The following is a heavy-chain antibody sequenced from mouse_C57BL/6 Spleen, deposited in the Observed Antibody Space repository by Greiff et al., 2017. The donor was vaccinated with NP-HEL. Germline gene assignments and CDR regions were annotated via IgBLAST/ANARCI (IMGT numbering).Heavy chain of an antibody. J-gene: IGHJ4*01. Sequence: QVQLQQPGAELVKPGASVKLSCKASGYTFTSSWMHWVKQRPGQGLEWIGMIHPNSGSTNYNEKFKSKATLTVDKSSSTAYMQLSSLTSEDSAVYYGARSYYGSSYVAMDYWGQGTSVTVSS. V-gene: IGHV1-64*01. CDR3: ARSYYGSSYVAMDY. CDR2: IHPNSGST. D-gene: IGHD1-1*01. CDR1: GYTFTSSW.